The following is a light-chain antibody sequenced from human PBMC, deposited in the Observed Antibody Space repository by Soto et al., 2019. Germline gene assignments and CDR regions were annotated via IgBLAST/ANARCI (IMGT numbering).Light chain of an antibody. CDR2: GAS. V-gene: IGKV3-20*01. Sequence: EIVLSQSPGTLSLSPGKKSTLACRASQSVSRSYLAWYQQKPGQAPRLLIYGASNRATGIPDRLSGSGSGTEFTLTISRLQPEDSAVYYCQQYGTSGTFGHGTQVDIK. CDR3: QQYGTSGT. J-gene: IGKJ1*01. CDR1: QSVSRSY.